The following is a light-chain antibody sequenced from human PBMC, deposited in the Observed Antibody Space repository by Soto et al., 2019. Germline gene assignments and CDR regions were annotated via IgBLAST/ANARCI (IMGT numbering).Light chain of an antibody. Sequence: QSALTQPRSVSGSPGQSVTISCTGTNSDVGGYNYVSWYQQYPGKAPKLMIYEGSKRPSGVSNRFSGSKSGNTASLTISGLQAEDEADYYCCSYAGSSTVFGGGTKVTVL. CDR1: NSDVGGYNY. CDR2: EGS. CDR3: CSYAGSSTV. J-gene: IGLJ2*01. V-gene: IGLV2-23*01.